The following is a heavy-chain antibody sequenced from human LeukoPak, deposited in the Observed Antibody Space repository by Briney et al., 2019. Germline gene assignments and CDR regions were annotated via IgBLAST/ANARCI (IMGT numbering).Heavy chain of an antibody. V-gene: IGHV4-59*01. Sequence: PLETLSLTCTVSVGSICRYYWGCIPHTPGGGQGWIGYISYSGSATYNPSLKSPVTISVDTSKNQFSLKLSSVTAADTAGYYCAGKGYCSGGSCYAEYFQHWGQGTLVTVSS. D-gene: IGHD2-15*01. J-gene: IGHJ1*01. CDR2: ISYSGSA. CDR3: AGKGYCSGGSCYAEYFQH. CDR1: VGSICRYY.